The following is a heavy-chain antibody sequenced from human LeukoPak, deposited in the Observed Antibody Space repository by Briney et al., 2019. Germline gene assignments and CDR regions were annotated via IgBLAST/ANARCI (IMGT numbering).Heavy chain of an antibody. CDR3: ARDIAAAGGYGWFDP. Sequence: GASVKVSCKASGYTFTSYGISWVRQAPGQGLEWMGWISAYNGNTNYAQKLQGRVTMTTDTSTSTAYMELSSLRSEDTAVYYCARDIAAAGGYGWFDPWGQGTLVTVSS. CDR2: ISAYNGNT. J-gene: IGHJ5*02. D-gene: IGHD6-13*01. V-gene: IGHV1-18*01. CDR1: GYTFTSYG.